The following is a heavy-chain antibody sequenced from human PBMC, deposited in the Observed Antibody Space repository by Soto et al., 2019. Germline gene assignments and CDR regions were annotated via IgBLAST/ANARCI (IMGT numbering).Heavy chain of an antibody. CDR3: ARDVRTGTLGVYYYYGMDV. V-gene: IGHV3-74*01. CDR1: GFTFSSYW. J-gene: IGHJ6*02. D-gene: IGHD1-1*01. Sequence: PGGSLRLSCAASGFTFSSYWMHWVRQAPGKGLVWVSRINSDGSSTSYADSVKGRFTISRDNAKNTLHLQMNSLRAEDTAVYYCARDVRTGTLGVYYYYGMDVWGQGTTVTVSS. CDR2: INSDGSST.